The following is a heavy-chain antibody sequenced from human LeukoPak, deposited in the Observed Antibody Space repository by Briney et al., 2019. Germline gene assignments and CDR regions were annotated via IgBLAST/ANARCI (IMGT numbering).Heavy chain of an antibody. J-gene: IGHJ3*02. D-gene: IGHD1-26*01. CDR1: GFTVSSNY. CDR3: ARVSLSGSYYYAFDI. Sequence: GGSLRLSCAASGFTVSSNYMSWVRQAPGKGLEWVSVIYSGGSTYYSDSVKGRITISRDNSKNTLYLQMNSLRAEDTAVYYCARVSLSGSYYYAFDIWGQGTMVTVSS. V-gene: IGHV3-66*02. CDR2: IYSGGST.